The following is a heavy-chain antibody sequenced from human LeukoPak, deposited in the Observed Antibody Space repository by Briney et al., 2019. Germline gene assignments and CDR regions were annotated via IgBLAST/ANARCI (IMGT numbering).Heavy chain of an antibody. CDR3: ARVASNYYGMDV. CDR1: GFTFSSYA. CDR2: ISGSGAAT. D-gene: IGHD6-6*01. J-gene: IGHJ6*02. V-gene: IGHV3-23*01. Sequence: GGSLRLSCTASGFTFSSYAMSWVRQAPGKGLEWVSAISGSGAATYYADSVKGRFTISKDNSTNTLYLQMNSLRAEDTALYYCARVASNYYGMDVWGQGTTVTVSS.